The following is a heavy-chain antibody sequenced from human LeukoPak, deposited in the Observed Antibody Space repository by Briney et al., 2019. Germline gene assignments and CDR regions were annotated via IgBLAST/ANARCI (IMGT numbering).Heavy chain of an antibody. V-gene: IGHV4-61*02. CDR1: GGSIRGGNSY. D-gene: IGHD3-22*01. J-gene: IGHJ4*02. CDR2: IYTSGST. Sequence: SQTLSLTCAVSGGSIRGGNSYWSWIRQPAGKGLEWIGRIYTSGSTKYNPSLKSRVTISIDTAKNQFSLELSSVTAADTAVYYCARENMFYHDSRGYYLSYYFDYWGQGTLVTVSS. CDR3: ARENMFYHDSRGYYLSYYFDY.